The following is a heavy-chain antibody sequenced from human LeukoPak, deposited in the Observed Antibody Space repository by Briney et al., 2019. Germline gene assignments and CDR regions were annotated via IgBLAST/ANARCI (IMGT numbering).Heavy chain of an antibody. CDR3: ARVADYYDSSGYYELDY. D-gene: IGHD3-22*01. V-gene: IGHV4-4*02. Sequence: PSETLSLTCAVSGGSISSSNWWSWVRQPPGKGLEWIGEIYHSGSTNYNPSLKSRVTISVDTSKNQFSLKLSSVTAADTAVYYCARVADYYDSSGYYELDYWGQGTLVTVSS. CDR1: GGSISSSNW. CDR2: IYHSGST. J-gene: IGHJ4*02.